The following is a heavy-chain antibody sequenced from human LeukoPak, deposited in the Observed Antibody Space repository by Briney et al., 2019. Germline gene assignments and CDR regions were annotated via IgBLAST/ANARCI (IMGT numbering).Heavy chain of an antibody. Sequence: SETLSLTCAVYGGSFSGYYWSWIRQPPGKGLEWIGEINHSGSTNYNPSLKSRVTISVDTSKNQFSLKLSSVTAADTAVYYCARVYGCFDYWGQGTLVTVSS. V-gene: IGHV4-34*01. D-gene: IGHD4-17*01. CDR1: GGSFSGYY. CDR3: ARVYGCFDY. J-gene: IGHJ4*02. CDR2: INHSGST.